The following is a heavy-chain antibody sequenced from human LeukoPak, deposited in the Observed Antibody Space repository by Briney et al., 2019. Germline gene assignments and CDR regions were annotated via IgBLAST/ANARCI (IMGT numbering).Heavy chain of an antibody. CDR3: ARGPY. J-gene: IGHJ4*02. Sequence: SETLSLTCTVSGDSISSGNYYWSWVRQPAGKRLEWIGRISTSGTPNYNPSFRGRLTISIDTSKNQFSLNLRSVTAAETGIYYCARGPYWGQGTLVTVSS. CDR1: GDSISSGNYY. CDR2: ISTSGTP. V-gene: IGHV4-61*02.